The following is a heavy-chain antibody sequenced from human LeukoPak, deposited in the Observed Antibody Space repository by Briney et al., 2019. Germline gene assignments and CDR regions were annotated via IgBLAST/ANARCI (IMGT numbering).Heavy chain of an antibody. CDR2: ISWNSGSI. V-gene: IGHV3-9*01. CDR1: GFTFDDYA. CDR3: AKGGKLLWFGELLSNWFDP. Sequence: SLRLSCAASGFTFDDYAMRWVRHAPGKGLKWVSCISWNSGSIGYADSVKGRFTISRDNAKNSLYLQMNSLRAEDTALYYCAKGGKLLWFGELLSNWFDPWGQGTLVTVSS. D-gene: IGHD3-10*01. J-gene: IGHJ5*02.